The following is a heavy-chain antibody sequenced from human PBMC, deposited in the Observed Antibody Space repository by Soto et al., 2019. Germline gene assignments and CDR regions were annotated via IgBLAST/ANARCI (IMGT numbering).Heavy chain of an antibody. V-gene: IGHV1-2*04. D-gene: IGHD3-3*01. CDR1: GYTLTGYY. Sequence: ASVKVSCKASGYTLTGYYMHWVRQAPGQGLEWMRWINPNSGGTNYAQKFQGWVTMTRDTSISTAYMELSRLRSDDTALYYCARNVYDFWSGCLFGQNYGMDVWGQGTTVTVSS. J-gene: IGHJ6*02. CDR3: ARNVYDFWSGCLFGQNYGMDV. CDR2: INPNSGGT.